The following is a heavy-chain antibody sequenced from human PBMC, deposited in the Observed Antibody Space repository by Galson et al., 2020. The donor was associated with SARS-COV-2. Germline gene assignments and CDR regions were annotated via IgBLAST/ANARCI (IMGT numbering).Heavy chain of an antibody. V-gene: IGHV4-31*03. CDR3: ARAGRTIFGVVIQFDP. CDR1: GGSISSGGYY. CDR2: IYYSGST. J-gene: IGHJ5*02. D-gene: IGHD3-3*01. Sequence: SATLSLTCTVSGGSISSGGYYWSWIRQNPGKGLEWIGYIYYSGSTYYNTSLKSRVTISVDTSKNQFSLKLSSVTAADTAVYYCARAGRTIFGVVIQFDPWGQGTLVTVSS.